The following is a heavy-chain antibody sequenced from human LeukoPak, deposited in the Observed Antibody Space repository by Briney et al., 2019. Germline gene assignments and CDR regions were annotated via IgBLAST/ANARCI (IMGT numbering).Heavy chain of an antibody. CDR1: GFTFSNYV. CDR3: ARSSYSSSSSV. D-gene: IGHD6-6*01. CDR2: ISANGGGT. V-gene: IGHV3-23*01. Sequence: GGSLRLSCAASGFTFSNYVMSWVRQAPGKGLEWVSAISANGGGTYYADSVKGRFTISRDNAKNSLYLQINSLRAEDTAVYYCARSSYSSSSSVWGQGTMVTVSS. J-gene: IGHJ3*01.